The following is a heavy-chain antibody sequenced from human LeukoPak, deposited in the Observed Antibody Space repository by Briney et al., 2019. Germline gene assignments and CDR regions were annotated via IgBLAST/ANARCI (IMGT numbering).Heavy chain of an antibody. J-gene: IGHJ6*03. CDR3: ATQSGTDYYYMDV. D-gene: IGHD3-10*01. CDR2: FDPEDGET. Sequence: GASVKVSCKVSGCTLTELSMHWVRQAPGKGLEWMGGFDPEDGETIYAQKFQGRVTMTEDTSTDTAYMELSSLRSEDTAVYYCATQSGTDYYYMDVWGKGTTVTVSS. V-gene: IGHV1-24*01. CDR1: GCTLTELS.